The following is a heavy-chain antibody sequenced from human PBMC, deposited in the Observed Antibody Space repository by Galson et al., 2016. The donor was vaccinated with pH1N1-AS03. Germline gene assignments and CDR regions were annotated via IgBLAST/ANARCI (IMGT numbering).Heavy chain of an antibody. CDR1: GYTFTNYA. J-gene: IGHJ4*02. Sequence: QSGAEVKKPRESLKISCKASGYTFTNYAVHWVRQAPGHRLEWMGWINADNTDTKYSQKFQDRVTITRDTFATTAYMELSSLRSEDTAVYYCARTNYYHSSGDYWGQGTLVTVSS. V-gene: IGHV1-3*01. D-gene: IGHD3-22*01. CDR3: ARTNYYHSSGDY. CDR2: INADNTDT.